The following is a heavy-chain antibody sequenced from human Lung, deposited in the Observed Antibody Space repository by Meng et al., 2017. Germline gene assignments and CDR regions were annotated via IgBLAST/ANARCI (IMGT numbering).Heavy chain of an antibody. D-gene: IGHD3-3*01. CDR3: ARTNDFWSGQYFDY. Sequence: SETLSLTCTVSGVSVSSGSYYWSWIRQPPGKGLEWIGYIYYSGSTNYNPSLKNRFTISVDTAKNQFSLNLSSVTAAETAVDYCARTNDFWSGQYFDYWGQGTLVTVSS. J-gene: IGHJ4*02. V-gene: IGHV4-61*01. CDR2: IYYSGST. CDR1: GVSVSSGSYY.